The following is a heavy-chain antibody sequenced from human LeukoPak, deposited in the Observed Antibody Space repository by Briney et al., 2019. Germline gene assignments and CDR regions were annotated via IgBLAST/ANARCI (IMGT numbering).Heavy chain of an antibody. CDR3: ARVWGATLYYFDY. CDR2: INHSGST. V-gene: IGHV4-34*01. Sequence: PSETLSLTCAVYGGSFSGYYWSWIRQPPGKGLEWIGEINHSGSTNYNPSLKSRVTISVDTSKNQFSLKLSSVTAADTAVYYCARVWGATLYYFDYWGQGTLVTVSS. J-gene: IGHJ4*02. CDR1: GGSFSGYY. D-gene: IGHD1-26*01.